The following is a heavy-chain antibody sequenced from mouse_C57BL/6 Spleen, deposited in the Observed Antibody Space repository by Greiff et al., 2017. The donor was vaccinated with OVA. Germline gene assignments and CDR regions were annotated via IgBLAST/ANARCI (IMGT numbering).Heavy chain of an antibody. CDR3: ARNYGGAY. V-gene: IGHV1-82*01. Sequence: QVQLQQSGPELVKPGASVKISCKASGYAFSSSWMNWVKQRPGKGLEWIGRIYPGDGDTNYNGKFKGKATLTADKSSSTAYMQLSSLTSEDSAVYFCARNYGGAYWGQGTLVTVSA. CDR1: GYAFSSSW. CDR2: IYPGDGDT. J-gene: IGHJ3*01. D-gene: IGHD1-2*01.